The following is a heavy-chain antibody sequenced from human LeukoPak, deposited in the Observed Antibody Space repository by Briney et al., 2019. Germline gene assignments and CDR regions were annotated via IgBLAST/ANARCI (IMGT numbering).Heavy chain of an antibody. V-gene: IGHV3-21*01. J-gene: IGHJ6*02. CDR2: ISSSSSYI. D-gene: IGHD3-3*01. CDR3: ARGTFGVVIMTYYGMDV. CDR1: GFTFSSYS. Sequence: GGSLRLSCAASGFTFSSYSMNWVRQAPGKGLEWVSSISSSSSYIYYADSVKGRFTISRDNAKNSLYLQMNSLRAEDTAVYYCARGTFGVVIMTYYGMDVWGQGTTVTVSS.